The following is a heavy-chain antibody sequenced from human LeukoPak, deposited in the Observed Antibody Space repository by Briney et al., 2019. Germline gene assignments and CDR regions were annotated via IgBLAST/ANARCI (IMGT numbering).Heavy chain of an antibody. V-gene: IGHV4-31*03. CDR3: ARRRVDGYNYAFDY. Sequence: SQTLSLTCTVSGGSISSGVYYWSWIRQHPGKGLEWIGYIYYSGSTHYNPSLKSRVTISVDTSKSQFSLKLSFVTAADTAVYYCARRRVDGYNYAFDYWGQGTLVTVSS. CDR2: IYYSGST. CDR1: GGSISSGVYY. J-gene: IGHJ4*02. D-gene: IGHD5-24*01.